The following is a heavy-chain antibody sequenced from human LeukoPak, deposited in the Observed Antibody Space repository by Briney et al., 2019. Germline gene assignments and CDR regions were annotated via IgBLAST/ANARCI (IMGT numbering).Heavy chain of an antibody. CDR3: ARHGAPYKNWFDP. Sequence: GESLKISCKGSGYRFTNYWIGWVRQMPGKGLEWMGIIYPGDSDTIYSPSFQRQVTIPADKSISTAYLQWSSLKASDTAMYYCARHGAPYKNWFDPWGQGTLVTVSS. D-gene: IGHD1-1*01. CDR1: GYRFTNYW. J-gene: IGHJ5*02. V-gene: IGHV5-51*01. CDR2: IYPGDSDT.